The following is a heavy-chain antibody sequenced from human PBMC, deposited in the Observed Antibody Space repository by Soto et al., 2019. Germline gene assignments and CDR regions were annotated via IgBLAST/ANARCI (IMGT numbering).Heavy chain of an antibody. D-gene: IGHD6-13*01. J-gene: IGHJ6*02. CDR2: ISGSGGST. Sequence: GGSLRLSCAASGFTFSSYAMSWVRQAPGKGLEWVSAISGSGGSTYYADSVKGRFTISRDHSKNTLYLQMNSLRAEDTAVYYCAKWFSAAAGLSNYYYYGMDVWGQGTTVTVSS. CDR1: GFTFSSYA. V-gene: IGHV3-23*01. CDR3: AKWFSAAAGLSNYYYYGMDV.